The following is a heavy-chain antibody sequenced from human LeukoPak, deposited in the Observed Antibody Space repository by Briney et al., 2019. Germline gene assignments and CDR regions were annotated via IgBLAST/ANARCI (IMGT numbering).Heavy chain of an antibody. CDR1: GGTFSSYA. J-gene: IGHJ3*02. CDR2: IIPIFGTA. Sequence: PVASVKVSCKASGGTFSSYANSWVRQAPGQGLEWMGGIIPIFGTANYAQKFQGRVTITADESTSTAYMELSSLRSEDTAVYYCASGPGATIPGATDDAFDIWGQGTMVTVSS. V-gene: IGHV1-69*13. D-gene: IGHD5-12*01. CDR3: ASGPGATIPGATDDAFDI.